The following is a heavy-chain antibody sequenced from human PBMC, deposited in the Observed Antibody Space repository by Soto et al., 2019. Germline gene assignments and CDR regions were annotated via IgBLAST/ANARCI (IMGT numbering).Heavy chain of an antibody. CDR2: IYYSGST. CDR1: GGSISSSSYY. V-gene: IGHV4-39*02. Sequence: SETLSLTCTVSGGSISSSSYYWGWIRQPPGKGLEWIGSIYYSGSTYYNPSLKSRVTISVDTSKNQFSLKLSSVTAADTAVYYCAREDVVVIPCIDYWGQGTLVTVSS. D-gene: IGHD2-21*01. J-gene: IGHJ4*02. CDR3: AREDVVVIPCIDY.